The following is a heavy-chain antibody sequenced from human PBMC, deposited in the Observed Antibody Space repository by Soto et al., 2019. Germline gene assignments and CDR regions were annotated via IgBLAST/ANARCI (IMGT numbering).Heavy chain of an antibody. CDR1: GGTFSSYT. D-gene: IGHD3-22*01. CDR3: ARGEMAYYYDSSGYPADS. V-gene: IGHV1-69*02. CDR2: IIPILGIA. J-gene: IGHJ5*01. Sequence: QVQLVQSGAEVKKPGSSVKVSCKASGGTFSSYTISWVRQAPGQGLEWMGRIIPILGIANYAQKFQGRVTITANXXPXTXXMELSSLRSEDTAVYYCARGEMAYYYDSSGYPADSWGQGTLVTVSS.